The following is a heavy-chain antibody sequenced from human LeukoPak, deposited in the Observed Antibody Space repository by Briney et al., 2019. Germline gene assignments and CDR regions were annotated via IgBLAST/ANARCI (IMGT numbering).Heavy chain of an antibody. D-gene: IGHD3-10*01. CDR3: ARFGVGVSPFSFDY. J-gene: IGHJ4*02. V-gene: IGHV1-2*02. Sequence: ASVKVSCKASGYKFTAYYMHWVRQAPGQGLEWMGWINPNSGGTNYAQKFQGRVTMTRDTSISTAYMELSRLRSDDTAVYYCARFGVGVSPFSFDYWGQGTLVTVSS. CDR1: GYKFTAYY. CDR2: INPNSGGT.